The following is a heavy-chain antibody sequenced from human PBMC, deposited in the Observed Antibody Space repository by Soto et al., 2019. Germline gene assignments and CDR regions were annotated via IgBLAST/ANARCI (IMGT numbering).Heavy chain of an antibody. J-gene: IGHJ4*02. CDR3: AKGSSSYYDTFDY. V-gene: IGHV3-23*01. CDR1: GFTFSSYS. Sequence: PGGSLRRSGAASGFTFSSYSMYWGRQAPGKGLEWVSGMSGSGSGTCYADSAQGRFTICRDNCKNRRYLQMNSLRAEDPAVYYCAKGSSSYYDTFDYWGRGALVTVSS. CDR2: MSGSGSGT. D-gene: IGHD3-22*01.